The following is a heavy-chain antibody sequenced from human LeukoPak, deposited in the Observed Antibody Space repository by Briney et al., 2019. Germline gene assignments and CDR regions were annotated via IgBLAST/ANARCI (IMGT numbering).Heavy chain of an antibody. D-gene: IGHD3-22*01. CDR3: ARESNYYDSSGYC. J-gene: IGHJ4*02. Sequence: GGSLRLSCAASGFTFGTYAMTWVRQAPGKGLEWVSVISGSGGSTNYADSVKGRFTISRDNSKNTLYLQMNSLRAEDTAVYYCARESNYYDSSGYCWGQGTLVTVSS. V-gene: IGHV3-23*01. CDR1: GFTFGTYA. CDR2: ISGSGGST.